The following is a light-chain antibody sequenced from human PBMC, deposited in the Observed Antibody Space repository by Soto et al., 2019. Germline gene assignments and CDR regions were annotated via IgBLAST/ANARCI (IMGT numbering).Light chain of an antibody. CDR3: SSDTSSIL. CDR1: SSDVGGYNY. Sequence: QSVLTQPASVSWSPGQSITISCTGTSSDVGGYNYVSWYQQHPGKAPKLMIYDVSNRPSGVSNRFSGSKSGNTASLTISGLQAEDEADYYCSSDTSSILFGGGTKVTVL. CDR2: DVS. J-gene: IGLJ2*01. V-gene: IGLV2-14*01.